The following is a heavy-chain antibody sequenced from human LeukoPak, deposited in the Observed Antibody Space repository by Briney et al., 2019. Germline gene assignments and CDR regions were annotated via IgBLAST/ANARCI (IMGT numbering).Heavy chain of an antibody. V-gene: IGHV4-34*01. CDR3: ARYGSLGYYMDV. CDR2: INHSGST. J-gene: IGHJ6*03. D-gene: IGHD3-10*01. CDR1: GGSISTYY. Sequence: SETLSLTCTVSGGSISTYYWSWIRQPPGKGLEWIGEINHSGSTNYNPSLKSRVTISVDTSKNQFSLKLSSVTAADTAVYYCARYGSLGYYMDVWGKGTTVTISS.